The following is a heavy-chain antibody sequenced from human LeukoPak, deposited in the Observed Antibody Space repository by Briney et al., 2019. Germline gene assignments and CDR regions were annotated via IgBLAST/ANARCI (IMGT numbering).Heavy chain of an antibody. Sequence: PGGSLRLSCAASGFTFSSFGMSWVRQAPGKGLEWVSAISSTGGTAYYADSAKGRFTISRDNSKNTLYLQMNSLRAEDTAVYYCAKSRGLSVPMSRYLDHWGQGTLVTVSS. J-gene: IGHJ4*02. D-gene: IGHD3-10*01. V-gene: IGHV3-23*01. CDR3: AKSRGLSVPMSRYLDH. CDR1: GFTFSSFG. CDR2: ISSTGGTA.